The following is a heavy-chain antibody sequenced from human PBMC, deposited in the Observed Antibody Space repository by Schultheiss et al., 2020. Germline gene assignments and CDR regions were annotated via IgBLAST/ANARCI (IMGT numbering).Heavy chain of an antibody. Sequence: GGSLRLSCAASGFTFSSYWMHWVRQAPGKGLVWVSRINSDGSSTSYADSVKGRFTISRDNAKNTLYLQMNSLRAEDTAVYYCARGTVTGYSSGWRAFDLLGHVTMVT. D-gene: IGHD6-19*01. CDR2: INSDGSST. CDR3: ARGTVTGYSSGWRAFDL. J-gene: IGHJ3*01. V-gene: IGHV3-74*01. CDR1: GFTFSSYW.